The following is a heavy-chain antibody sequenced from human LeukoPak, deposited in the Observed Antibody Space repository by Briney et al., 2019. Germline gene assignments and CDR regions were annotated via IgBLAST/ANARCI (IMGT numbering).Heavy chain of an antibody. Sequence: GGSLRLSCTASGFTFGDYAMSWFRQAPGKGLEWVGFIRSKAYGGTTEYAASVKGRFTISRDDSKSIAYLQMNSLKTEDTAVYYCTRDRIRYCSSTSCSGYYWGQGTLVTVSS. CDR2: IRSKAYGGTT. V-gene: IGHV3-49*03. CDR1: GFTFGDYA. J-gene: IGHJ4*02. D-gene: IGHD2-2*01. CDR3: TRDRIRYCSSTSCSGYY.